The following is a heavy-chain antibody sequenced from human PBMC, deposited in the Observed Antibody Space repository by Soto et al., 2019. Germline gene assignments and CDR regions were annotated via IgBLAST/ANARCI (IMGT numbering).Heavy chain of an antibody. Sequence: QVQLVQSGAEVKEHGASVKVSCKASGYTFTSYAMHWVRQAPGQRLEWMGWINAGNGNTKYSQKFQGRVTITRDTSASTAYMELSSLRSEDTAVYYCARGGSLYWYFDLWGRGTLVTVSS. J-gene: IGHJ2*01. V-gene: IGHV1-3*01. CDR2: INAGNGNT. CDR3: ARGGSLYWYFDL. CDR1: GYTFTSYA. D-gene: IGHD1-26*01.